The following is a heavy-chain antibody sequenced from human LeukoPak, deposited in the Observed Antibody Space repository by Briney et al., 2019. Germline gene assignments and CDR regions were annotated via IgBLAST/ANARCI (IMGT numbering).Heavy chain of an antibody. CDR1: GFTFSSYA. Sequence: GGSLRLSCAASGFTFSSYAMSWVRQAPGKGLEWVSAISASGSSIFYADSVKGRFTISRDNSKNTLYLQMNNLRAEETAVYYCAKAGLRGSGWQYQSDYWGRGTLVTVSS. V-gene: IGHV3-23*01. J-gene: IGHJ4*02. D-gene: IGHD2-2*01. CDR2: ISASGSSI. CDR3: AKAGLRGSGWQYQSDY.